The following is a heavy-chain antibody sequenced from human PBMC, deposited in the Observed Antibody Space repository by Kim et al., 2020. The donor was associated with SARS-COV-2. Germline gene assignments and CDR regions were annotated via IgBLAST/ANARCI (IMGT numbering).Heavy chain of an antibody. CDR3: VKVAAFSTIVVAYYFDY. D-gene: IGHD3-22*01. Sequence: GGSLRLSCVASGFTFSNYGMHWVRQAPGKGLEWVGIVSYEGRNTYYAGSVAGRFSISRDNSKNTLYLQMNSLRTEDTALYYCVKVAAFSTIVVAYYFDYWGQGTLVTVSS. CDR2: VSYEGRNT. J-gene: IGHJ4*02. V-gene: IGHV3-30*18. CDR1: GFTFSNYG.